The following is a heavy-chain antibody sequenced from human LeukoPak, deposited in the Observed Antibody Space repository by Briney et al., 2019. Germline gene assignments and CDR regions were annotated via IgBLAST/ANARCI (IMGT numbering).Heavy chain of an antibody. CDR3: ARYGSGSTWFDP. J-gene: IGHJ5*02. V-gene: IGHV4-30-4*01. CDR2: INYSGST. D-gene: IGHD3-10*01. Sequence: PSETLSLTCTVSGGSISSDNYQWSWIRQPPGKGLEWIGYINYSGSTYYNPSLKSRVTISVDTSKNHFSLKLSSVTAADTAAYYCARYGSGSTWFDPWGQGTLVTVSS. CDR1: GGSISSDNYQ.